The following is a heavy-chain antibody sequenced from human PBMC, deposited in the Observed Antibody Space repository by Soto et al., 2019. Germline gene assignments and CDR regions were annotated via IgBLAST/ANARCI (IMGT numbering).Heavy chain of an antibody. CDR1: GDSISSSSYS. CDR2: VFYSET. CDR3: ARRITTGRFDY. V-gene: IGHV4-39*01. D-gene: IGHD3-3*01. J-gene: IGHJ4*02. Sequence: PSETLSLTCTVSGDSISSSSYSWNWIRQPPGKGLEWIGSVFYSETYYNPSLKSRVTISVDTSKNQFSLKLSSVTAADTAVYYCARRITTGRFDYWGQGTLVTVSS.